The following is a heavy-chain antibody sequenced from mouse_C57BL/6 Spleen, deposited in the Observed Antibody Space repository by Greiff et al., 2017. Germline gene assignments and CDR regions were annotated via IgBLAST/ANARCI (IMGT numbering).Heavy chain of an antibody. CDR2: IDPETGGT. Sequence: VQLQQSGAELVRPGASVTMSCKASGYTFTDYEMHWVKQTPVHGLEWIGAIDPETGGTAYNQKFKGKAILTADKSSSTAYMALRSLTSEDSAIYCSRGLGFDYWGQGTTLTVFS. J-gene: IGHJ2*01. V-gene: IGHV1-15*01. CDR3: RGLGFDY. CDR1: GYTFTDYE.